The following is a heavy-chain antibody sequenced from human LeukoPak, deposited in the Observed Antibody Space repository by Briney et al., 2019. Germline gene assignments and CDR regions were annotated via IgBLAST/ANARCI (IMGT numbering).Heavy chain of an antibody. Sequence: PGGSLRLSCAASGFTFSSYAMHWVRQAPGKGLEWVAVISYDGSNKYYADSVKGRFTISRDNSKNTLYLQMNSLRAEDTAVYYCAREGVAAADPFTYYYYYMDVWGKGTTVTVSS. CDR2: ISYDGSNK. D-gene: IGHD6-13*01. CDR1: GFTFSSYA. V-gene: IGHV3-30*01. J-gene: IGHJ6*03. CDR3: AREGVAAADPFTYYYYYMDV.